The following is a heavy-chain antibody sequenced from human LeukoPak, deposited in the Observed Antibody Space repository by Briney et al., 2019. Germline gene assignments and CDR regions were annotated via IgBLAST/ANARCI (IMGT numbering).Heavy chain of an antibody. D-gene: IGHD3-16*02. CDR2: IYYSGST. CDR1: GGSISSYY. V-gene: IGHV4-59*01. CDR3: ASLWGSYRQADY. Sequence: SETVSLTCSVSGGSISSYYWSWIRQPPGKGLEWIGYIYYSGSTNYNPSLKCRVTISVDTSKNQFSLKLSSVTAADTAVYYCASLWGSYRQADYWGQGTLVTVSS. J-gene: IGHJ4*02.